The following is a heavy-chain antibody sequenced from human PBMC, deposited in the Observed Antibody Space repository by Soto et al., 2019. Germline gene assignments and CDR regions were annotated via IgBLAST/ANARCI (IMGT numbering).Heavy chain of an antibody. D-gene: IGHD3-16*01. CDR1: GYTFTGYY. CDR2: INPNSGDT. V-gene: IGHV1-2*02. Sequence: GASVKVSCKASGYTFTGYYMHWVRQAPGQGLEWMGWINPNSGDTNSAQKFQGRVTMTRDTSISTAYMELSRLRSDDTAVYYCARDRGCGYYGMGVWGQGTTVTVSS. CDR3: ARDRGCGYYGMGV. J-gene: IGHJ6*02.